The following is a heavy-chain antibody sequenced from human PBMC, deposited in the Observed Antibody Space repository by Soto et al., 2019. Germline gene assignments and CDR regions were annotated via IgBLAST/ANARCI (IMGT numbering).Heavy chain of an antibody. J-gene: IGHJ4*02. CDR1: GFSFSDYA. CDR2: ITSGSDYI. CDR3: ARVDGYTYPNDY. Sequence: GGSLRLSCVTSGFSFSDYAMTWVRQAPGKGLEWVSVITSGSDYIYYADSLKGRFTLSRDNAKNSLYLHMTSLGAEDTAVYYCARVDGYTYPNDYWGQGTLVTVSS. V-gene: IGHV3-21*01. D-gene: IGHD2-21*01.